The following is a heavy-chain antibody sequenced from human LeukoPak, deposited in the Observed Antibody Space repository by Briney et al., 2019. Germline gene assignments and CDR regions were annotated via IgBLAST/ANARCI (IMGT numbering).Heavy chain of an antibody. Sequence: ASVKVSCKTSGYTFTDFGINWVRQAPGQGLKWMGRFTTYNGNTNYAQKFQGRVTMTTDTSTTTAYLEVTSLRSDDTAVYYCARDSSGFYYVHWGQGTLVTVSS. CDR1: GYTFTDFG. V-gene: IGHV1-18*01. CDR3: ARDSSGFYYVH. J-gene: IGHJ4*02. CDR2: FTTYNGNT. D-gene: IGHD3-22*01.